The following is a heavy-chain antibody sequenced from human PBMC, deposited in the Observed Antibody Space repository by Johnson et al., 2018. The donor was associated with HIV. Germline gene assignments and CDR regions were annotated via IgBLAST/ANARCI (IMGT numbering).Heavy chain of an antibody. D-gene: IGHD1-26*01. J-gene: IGHJ3*02. V-gene: IGHV3-30*03. CDR2: ISYDGSNK. CDR3: ARDSPRIVGVPDAFDI. CDR1: AFTFSSYG. Sequence: QMQLVESGGGLVQPGGSLRLSCAASAFTFSSYGMHWVRQAPGKGLEWVAVISYDGSNKYYADSVKGRFTISRDNSKNTLYLQMNSLRAEDTAVYYCARDSPRIVGVPDAFDIWGQGTMVTVSS.